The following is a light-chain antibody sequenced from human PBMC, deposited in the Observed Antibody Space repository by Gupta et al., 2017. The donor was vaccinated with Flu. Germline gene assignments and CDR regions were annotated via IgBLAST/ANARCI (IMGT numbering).Light chain of an antibody. J-gene: IGLJ3*02. V-gene: IGLV3-10*01. CDR2: DDT. Sequence: SYEVTQTPSVSVSPGQTARITCSGDALPKKFAYWYQQKSGQAPVLVLYDDTKRPTGIPARFSGSNSETMATLTLSGAQVEDEGDYYCSSTDSSGNPVFGGGTNLTVL. CDR1: ALPKKF. CDR3: SSTDSSGNPV.